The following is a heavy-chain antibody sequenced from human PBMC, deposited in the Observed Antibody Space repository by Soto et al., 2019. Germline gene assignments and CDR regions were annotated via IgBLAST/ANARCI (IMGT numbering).Heavy chain of an antibody. V-gene: IGHV1-69*12. CDR2: IIPIFGTA. CDR1: GGTFSSYA. D-gene: IGHD2-15*01. J-gene: IGHJ6*02. CDR3: ARRNRYCSGGSCAKVYYYYGMDV. Sequence: QVQLVQSGAEVKKPGSSVKVSCKASGGTFSSYAISWVRQAPGQGLEWMGGIIPIFGTANYAQKFQGRVTSTADESTSTAYMELSSLRSEDTAVYYCARRNRYCSGGSCAKVYYYYGMDVWGQGTTVTVSS.